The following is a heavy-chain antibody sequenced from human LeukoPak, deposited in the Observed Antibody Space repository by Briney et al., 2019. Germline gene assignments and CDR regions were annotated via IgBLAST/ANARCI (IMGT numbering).Heavy chain of an antibody. V-gene: IGHV3-11*01. J-gene: IGHJ4*02. CDR2: ISSSGSTI. CDR1: GFTFSDYY. D-gene: IGHD3-9*01. Sequence: GGSLRLSCAASGFTFSDYYMSWIRQAPGKGLEWVSYISSSGSTIYYADSVKGRFTISRDNAKNSLYLQMNSLRAEDTAVYYCAREQYYAILTGSYPGLDYWGQGTLVTVSS. CDR3: AREQYYAILTGSYPGLDY.